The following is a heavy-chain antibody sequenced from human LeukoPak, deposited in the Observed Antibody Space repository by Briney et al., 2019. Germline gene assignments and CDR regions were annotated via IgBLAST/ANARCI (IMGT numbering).Heavy chain of an antibody. Sequence: SETLSLTCAVYGGSFSGYYWSWIRQPPGKGLEWIWEINHSGSTNYNASLKRRVTISVDTSKNQFSLKLSSVTAADTAVYYCARSPSYYYDSSVYIFYYYYYMDVWGKGTTVTISS. CDR1: GGSFSGYY. V-gene: IGHV4-34*01. CDR2: INHSGST. CDR3: ARSPSYYYDSSVYIFYYYYYMDV. J-gene: IGHJ6*03. D-gene: IGHD3-22*01.